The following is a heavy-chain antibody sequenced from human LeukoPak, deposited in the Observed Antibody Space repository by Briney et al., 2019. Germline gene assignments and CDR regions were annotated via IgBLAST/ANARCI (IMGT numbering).Heavy chain of an antibody. Sequence: SETLSLTCTVSGASISGYYWNWIRQPPGKGLEWIGYMSYSGSTNYNPSLRSRVTISLDTSKNHFSLKLSSVTAADTAVYYCARGPGSGSYNFDYWGQGTLVTVSS. CDR2: MSYSGST. J-gene: IGHJ4*02. D-gene: IGHD1-26*01. CDR3: ARGPGSGSYNFDY. CDR1: GASISGYY. V-gene: IGHV4-59*01.